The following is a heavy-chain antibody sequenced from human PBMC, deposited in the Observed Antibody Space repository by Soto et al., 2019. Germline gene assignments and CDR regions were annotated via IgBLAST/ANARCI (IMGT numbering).Heavy chain of an antibody. CDR1: GFTFSSYA. CDR3: AKDRAYDILTGYYGRAFDY. D-gene: IGHD3-9*01. CDR2: ISGSGGST. Sequence: GGSLRLSCAASGFTFSSYAMSWVRQAPGKGLEWVSAISGSGGSTYYADSVKGRFTISRDNSKNTLYLQMNSLRAEDTAVYYCAKDRAYDILTGYYGRAFDYWGQGTLVTVSS. V-gene: IGHV3-23*01. J-gene: IGHJ4*02.